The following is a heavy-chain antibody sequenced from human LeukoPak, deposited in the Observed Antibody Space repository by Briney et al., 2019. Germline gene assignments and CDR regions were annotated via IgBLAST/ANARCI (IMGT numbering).Heavy chain of an antibody. D-gene: IGHD5/OR15-5a*01. CDR3: ARAEVYPGGTRIHFQH. J-gene: IGHJ1*01. CDR2: IRYDGSNK. Sequence: GGSLRLSCAASGFTFSSYGMHWVRQAPGKGLEWVAFIRYDGSNKYYADSVKGRFTISRDNSKSTLYLQMNSLRAEDTAVYYCARAEVYPGGTRIHFQHWGQGTLVTVSS. V-gene: IGHV3-30*02. CDR1: GFTFSSYG.